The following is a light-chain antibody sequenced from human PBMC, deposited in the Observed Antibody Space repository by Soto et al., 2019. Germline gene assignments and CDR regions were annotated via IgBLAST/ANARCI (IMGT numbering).Light chain of an antibody. Sequence: QSALTQPASVSGSPGQSITISCTGTSSDVGGYDYVSWYQQRPGKAPKLLIYDVFNRPSGVSNRFSGSRSDNTASLTISGLQAEDESDYYCSAYTSSSTLVFGTGTKLTVL. J-gene: IGLJ1*01. CDR2: DVF. CDR3: SAYTSSSTLV. V-gene: IGLV2-14*03. CDR1: SSDVGGYDY.